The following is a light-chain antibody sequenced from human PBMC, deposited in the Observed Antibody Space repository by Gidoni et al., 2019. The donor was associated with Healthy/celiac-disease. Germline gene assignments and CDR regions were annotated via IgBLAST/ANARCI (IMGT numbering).Light chain of an antibody. CDR1: QSVSSSY. J-gene: IGKJ3*01. Sequence: PGTLSLSPGERATLSCRASQSVSSSYLAWYQQKPGQAPRLLIYGASSRATGIPDRFSGSGSGTDFTLTISRLEPEDFAVYYCQQYGSSPTFGPGTKVDIK. CDR2: GAS. CDR3: QQYGSSPT. V-gene: IGKV3-20*01.